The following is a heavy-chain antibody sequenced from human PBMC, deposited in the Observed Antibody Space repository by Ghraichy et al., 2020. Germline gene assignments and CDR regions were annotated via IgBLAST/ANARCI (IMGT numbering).Heavy chain of an antibody. Sequence: GGSLRLSCAASGFPFSSYSMDWVRQAPGEGLEWVASINSRSDTIFYTDSVKGRFAISRDNAKNSLFLQVNSLRAEDTAVYYCVRGYNYDFNWYFALWGRGTLVTVSS. CDR3: VRGYNYDFNWYFAL. CDR1: GFPFSSYS. CDR2: INSRSDTI. D-gene: IGHD5-18*01. J-gene: IGHJ2*01. V-gene: IGHV3-21*01.